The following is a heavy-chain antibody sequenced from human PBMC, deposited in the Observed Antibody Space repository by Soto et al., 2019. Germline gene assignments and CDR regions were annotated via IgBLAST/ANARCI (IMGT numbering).Heavy chain of an antibody. CDR3: ARDMVRGVKSGMDV. Sequence: ASVNVSCKASGYTFTSYGISWVRQAPGQGLEWMGWISAYNGNTNYAQKLQGRVTMATDTSTSTAYMELRSLRSDDTAVYYCARDMVRGVKSGMDVWGQGTTVTVSS. CDR1: GYTFTSYG. D-gene: IGHD3-10*01. J-gene: IGHJ6*02. CDR2: ISAYNGNT. V-gene: IGHV1-18*01.